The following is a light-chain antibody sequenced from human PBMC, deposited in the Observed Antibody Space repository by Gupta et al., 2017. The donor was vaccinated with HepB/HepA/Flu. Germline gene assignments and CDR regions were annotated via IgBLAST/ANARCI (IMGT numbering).Light chain of an antibody. CDR2: TAS. CDR1: QWISSY. J-gene: IGKJ1*01. Sequence: IQFTHSLSSLSACVADRVSITCLQSQWISSYLNWYQQKPGKAPKLLIYTASSLQSGVQARFSGSGSGTDFTLTISSLQPEDFATYYCQQSYSTPQAFGQGTKVEIK. CDR3: QQSYSTPQA. V-gene: IGKV1-39*01.